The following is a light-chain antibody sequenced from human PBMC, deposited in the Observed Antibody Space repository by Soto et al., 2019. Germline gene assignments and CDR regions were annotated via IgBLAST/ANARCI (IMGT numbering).Light chain of an antibody. CDR3: YSFAGDFYV. J-gene: IGLJ1*01. V-gene: IGLV2-11*01. Sequence: QSVLTQPRSVSGSPGQSVTISCTGTSSDVGGYNFVSWYQHHPGKAPKLMIYDVNKRSSGVPDRFSASKSGNTASLTISGLQADDEADYYCYSFAGDFYVFGTGTKLTVL. CDR2: DVN. CDR1: SSDVGGYNF.